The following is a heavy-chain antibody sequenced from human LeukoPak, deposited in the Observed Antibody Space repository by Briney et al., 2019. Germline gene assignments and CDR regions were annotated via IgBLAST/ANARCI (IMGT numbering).Heavy chain of an antibody. D-gene: IGHD6-13*01. Sequence: SQTLSLTCTVSGGSISSSGYYWKWIRQPPGKGLEWIGYIYYSGSTYYNPSLKSRVTISVDTSKNQFSLKLSSVTAADTAVYYCARSRRAAAAHFDYWGQGTLVTVSS. CDR2: IYYSGST. J-gene: IGHJ4*02. CDR1: GGSISSSGYY. V-gene: IGHV4-30-4*01. CDR3: ARSRRAAAAHFDY.